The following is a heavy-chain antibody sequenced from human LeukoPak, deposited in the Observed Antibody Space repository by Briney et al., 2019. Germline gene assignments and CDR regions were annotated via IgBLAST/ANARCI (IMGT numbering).Heavy chain of an antibody. Sequence: RGSPRLSCTASGFTFSNYGLSWVRQAPGKGLEWVAGISGRGDSTYYADSVKGRFTVSRDNSKNTLYLQMDSLRAEDTAVYFCAKDLRGSSSGWSFDYWGQGTLVTVSS. V-gene: IGHV3-23*01. CDR2: ISGRGDST. CDR3: AKDLRGSSSGWSFDY. CDR1: GFTFSNYG. J-gene: IGHJ4*02. D-gene: IGHD6-19*01.